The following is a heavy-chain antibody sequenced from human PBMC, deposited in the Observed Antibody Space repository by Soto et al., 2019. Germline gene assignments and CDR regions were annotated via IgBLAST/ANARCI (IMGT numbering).Heavy chain of an antibody. D-gene: IGHD1-20*01. CDR2: FDPEDGET. J-gene: IGHJ6*02. Sequence: QVQLVQSGAEVKKPGASVKVSCKVSGYTLTELSMPWVRQAPGKGLEWMGGFDPEDGETIYAQKFQGRVTMTEDTSTDTAYMELSSLRSEDTAVYYCARDDGIHEGGRFYYYGMDVWGQGTTVTVSS. CDR3: ARDDGIHEGGRFYYYGMDV. V-gene: IGHV1-24*01. CDR1: GYTLTELS.